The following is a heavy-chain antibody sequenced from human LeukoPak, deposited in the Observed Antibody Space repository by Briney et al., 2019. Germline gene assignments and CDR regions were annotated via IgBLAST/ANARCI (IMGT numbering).Heavy chain of an antibody. D-gene: IGHD6-19*01. CDR2: IIPIFGTA. V-gene: IGHV1-69*13. Sequence: ASVKVSCKASGYTFTSYAISWVRQAPGQGLEWMGGIIPIFGTANYAQKFQGRVTITADESTSTAYMEIRRLRAEDTGVYYCAIDGYSSGWSSLVDYWGQGTLVTVSS. CDR3: AIDGYSSGWSSLVDY. CDR1: GYTFTSYA. J-gene: IGHJ4*02.